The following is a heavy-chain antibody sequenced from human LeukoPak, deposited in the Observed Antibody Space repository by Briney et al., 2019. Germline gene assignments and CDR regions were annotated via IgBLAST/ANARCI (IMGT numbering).Heavy chain of an antibody. CDR1: GFTFDDYA. CDR2: ISCNSGSI. V-gene: IGHV3-9*03. CDR3: AKDGDVRYCSGGSCHLGGGYFDY. D-gene: IGHD2-15*01. J-gene: IGHJ4*02. Sequence: GGSLRLSCAASGFTFDDYAMHWVRQAPGKGLEWVSGISCNSGSIGYADSVKGRFTISRDNAKNSLYLQMNSLRAEDMALYYCAKDGDVRYCSGGSCHLGGGYFDYWGQGTLVTVSS.